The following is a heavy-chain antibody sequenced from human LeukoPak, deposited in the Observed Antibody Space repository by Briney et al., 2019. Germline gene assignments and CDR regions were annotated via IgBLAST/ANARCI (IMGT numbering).Heavy chain of an antibody. CDR1: GGTFSSYA. D-gene: IGHD1-1*01. V-gene: IGHV1-69*04. CDR3: ASLDSHLDY. Sequence: GASVKVSCKASGGTFSSYAISWVRQAPGQGLEWMGRIITIFGIANYAQKFQGRVTITADKSTSTAYMELSSLRSEDTAVYYCASLDSHLDYWGQGTLVTVSS. CDR2: IITIFGIA. J-gene: IGHJ4*02.